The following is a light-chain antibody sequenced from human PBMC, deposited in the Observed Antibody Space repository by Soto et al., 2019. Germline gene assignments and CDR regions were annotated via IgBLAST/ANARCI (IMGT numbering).Light chain of an antibody. CDR2: EAC. J-gene: IGKJ1*01. CDR3: HQYNSYSPCT. V-gene: IGKV1-5*01. Sequence: DVEVPQCTSTQSASVADRVPLTWPVSQSISSWLASNQQNSVKATKRLNYEACSLESGVPSRFSGSRSGTEFTLTTSSLQPDDFATNYCHQYNSYSPCTFGQASKVAI. CDR1: QSISSW.